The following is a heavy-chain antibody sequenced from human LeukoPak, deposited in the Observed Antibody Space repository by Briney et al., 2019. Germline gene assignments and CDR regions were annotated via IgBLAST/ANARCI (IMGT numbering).Heavy chain of an antibody. CDR1: VGTFSSYA. V-gene: IGHV1-69*15. Sequence: SVKVSCKASVGTFSSYAISWVRQAPAQGLEWMGKSNPIFGTANYAHKFQGIVTITADESTSTAYMELSSLRSEDTAVYYCAGVGVVAATHNWFDPWGQGTLVTVSS. CDR3: AGVGVVAATHNWFDP. CDR2: SNPIFGTA. D-gene: IGHD2-15*01. J-gene: IGHJ5*02.